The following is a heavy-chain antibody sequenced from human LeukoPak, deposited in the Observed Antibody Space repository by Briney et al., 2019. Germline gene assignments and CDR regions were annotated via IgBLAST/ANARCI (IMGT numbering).Heavy chain of an antibody. Sequence: PSETLSLTCTVSGGSISSYYWSWIRQPAGKGLEWIGCIYTSGSTNYNPSLKSRVTMSVDTSKNQFSLKLSSVTAADTAVYYCARDRYYYDSSGYRWFDPWGQGTLVTVSS. CDR1: GGSISSYY. D-gene: IGHD3-22*01. CDR2: IYTSGST. V-gene: IGHV4-4*07. J-gene: IGHJ5*02. CDR3: ARDRYYYDSSGYRWFDP.